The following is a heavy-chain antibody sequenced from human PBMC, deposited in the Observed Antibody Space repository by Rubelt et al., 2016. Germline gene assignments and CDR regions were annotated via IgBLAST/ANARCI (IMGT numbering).Heavy chain of an antibody. V-gene: IGHV4-34*01. Sequence: QVQLQQWGAGLLKPSETLSLTCAVYGGSFSGYYWSWIRQPPGKGLEWIGEITHRGSTTYNTSLKSRVTISVDTAKNQLSLKLSSVTAADTAVYYCARGGRYYGSGSYQRHNWFDPWGQGTLVTVSS. D-gene: IGHD3-10*01. J-gene: IGHJ5*02. CDR3: ARGGRYYGSGSYQRHNWFDP. CDR2: ITHRGST. CDR1: GGSFSGYY.